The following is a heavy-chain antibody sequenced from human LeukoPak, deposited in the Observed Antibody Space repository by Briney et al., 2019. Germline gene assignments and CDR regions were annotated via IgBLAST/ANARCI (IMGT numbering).Heavy chain of an antibody. Sequence: ASVKVSCKASGYTFTSYGISWVRQAPGQGLEWMGWISAYNGSTNYAQKLQGRVTMTTDTSTSTAYMELRSLRSDDTAVYYCARDPYSSSWYAGDYYYYYGMDVWGQGTTVTVSS. CDR1: GYTFTSYG. J-gene: IGHJ6*02. D-gene: IGHD6-13*01. CDR3: ARDPYSSSWYAGDYYYYYGMDV. CDR2: ISAYNGST. V-gene: IGHV1-18*01.